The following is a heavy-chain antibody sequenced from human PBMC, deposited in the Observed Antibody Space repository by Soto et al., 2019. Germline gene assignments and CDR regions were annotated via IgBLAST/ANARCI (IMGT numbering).Heavy chain of an antibody. Sequence: PSPTLSLTCAISGDSVSSNNVGWNWIRQSPSRGLEWLGRTYYRSKWYDDYAASVKGRMTINPDTSKNQFSLQLNSLTPEDTAVYYCARSRSAAFDIWGQGTLVTVSS. CDR1: GDSVSSNNVG. CDR2: TYYRSKWYD. D-gene: IGHD6-13*01. J-gene: IGHJ3*02. V-gene: IGHV6-1*01. CDR3: ARSRSAAFDI.